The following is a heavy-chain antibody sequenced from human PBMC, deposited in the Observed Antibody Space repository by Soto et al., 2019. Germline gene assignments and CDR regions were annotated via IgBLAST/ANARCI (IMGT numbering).Heavy chain of an antibody. CDR3: AREGYYYGSGSYRARYISGWCFDY. CDR1: GGTFSSYA. Sequence: QVQLVQSGAEVKKPGSSVKASCKASGGTFSSYAISWVRQAPGQGLEWMGGIIPIFGTANYAQKFQGRVTITADESTSTAYMELSSLRSEDTAVYYCAREGYYYGSGSYRARYISGWCFDYWGQGTLVTVSS. D-gene: IGHD3-10*01. V-gene: IGHV1-69*01. CDR2: IIPIFGTA. J-gene: IGHJ4*02.